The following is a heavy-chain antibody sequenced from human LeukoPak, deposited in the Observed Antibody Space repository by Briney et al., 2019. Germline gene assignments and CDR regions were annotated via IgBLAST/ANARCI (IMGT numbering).Heavy chain of an antibody. Sequence: PSQTLSLTCAVSGGSISSGGYSWSWIRQPPGKGLEWIGYIYHSGSTYYNPSLKSRVTISVDRSKNQFSLKLSSVTAADTAVYYCARAPFLRRMLGFDYWGQGTLVTVSS. CDR1: GGSISSGGYS. V-gene: IGHV4-30-2*01. CDR3: ARAPFLRRMLGFDY. CDR2: IYHSGST. D-gene: IGHD2/OR15-2a*01. J-gene: IGHJ4*02.